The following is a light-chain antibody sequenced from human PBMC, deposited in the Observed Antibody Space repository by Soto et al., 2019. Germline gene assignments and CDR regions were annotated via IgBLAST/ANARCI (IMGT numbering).Light chain of an antibody. Sequence: EIVLTQSPGTLSLSPGERATLSCRASQSVSSSYLAWYQQKLGQAPRVLIYGASSRASGIPDRFSGSGSGTDFTLTISRLEPEDFAAYYCQQYGSSPPTFGQGTKVEIK. J-gene: IGKJ1*01. CDR1: QSVSSSY. CDR2: GAS. V-gene: IGKV3-20*01. CDR3: QQYGSSPPT.